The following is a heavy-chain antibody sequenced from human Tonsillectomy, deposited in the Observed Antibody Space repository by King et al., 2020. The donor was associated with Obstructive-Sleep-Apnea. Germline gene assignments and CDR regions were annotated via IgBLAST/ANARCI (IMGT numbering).Heavy chain of an antibody. CDR3: ARDRSSGGYGMDV. Sequence: QLVQSGGGLVKPGGSLRLSCAASGFTFSSYSMNWVRQAPGKGLEWVSSISSSSSYIYYADSVKGRFTISRDNAKNSLYLQMNSLRAEDTAGYYCARDRSSGGYGMDVWGQGTTVTVSS. CDR2: ISSSSSYI. J-gene: IGHJ6*02. D-gene: IGHD6-19*01. V-gene: IGHV3-21*01. CDR1: GFTFSSYS.